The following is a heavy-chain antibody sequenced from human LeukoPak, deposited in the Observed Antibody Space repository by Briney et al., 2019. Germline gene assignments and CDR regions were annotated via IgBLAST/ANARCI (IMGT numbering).Heavy chain of an antibody. CDR1: GYTFTGYY. Sequence: GASVKVSCEASGYTFTGYYMHWVRQAPGQGLEWMGWINPNSGGTNYAQKFQGRVTMTRDTSISTAYMELSRLRSDDTAVYYCARESDDSASFDYWGQGTLVTVSS. J-gene: IGHJ4*02. D-gene: IGHD3-3*01. CDR3: ARESDDSASFDY. CDR2: INPNSGGT. V-gene: IGHV1-2*02.